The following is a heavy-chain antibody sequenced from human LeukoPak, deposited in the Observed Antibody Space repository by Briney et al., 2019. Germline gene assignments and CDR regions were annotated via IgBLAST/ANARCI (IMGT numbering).Heavy chain of an antibody. V-gene: IGHV3-15*01. J-gene: IGHJ3*02. CDR3: ATGDYGSGGSCHAFDI. CDR1: GFSFSNVW. CDR2: IKRRTEGEAT. D-gene: IGHD2-15*01. Sequence: GGSLRLSCVASGFSFSNVWMTWVRRAPGKGLEWVGRIKRRTEGEATDYAAPVRDRFTISRDDSKNTLFLQINSLKIEDTAVYYCATGDYGSGGSCHAFDIWGQGTMVTVSS.